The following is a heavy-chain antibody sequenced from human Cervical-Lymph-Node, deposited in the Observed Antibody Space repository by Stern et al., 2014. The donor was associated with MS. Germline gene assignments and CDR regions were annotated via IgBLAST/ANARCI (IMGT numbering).Heavy chain of an antibody. J-gene: IGHJ6*02. CDR2: IRGSGGSR. D-gene: IGHD3-22*01. CDR3: AKQYFDSSGYSYYYGMDV. CDR1: GLTFNKYA. V-gene: IGHV3-23*04. Sequence: EVQLVESGGDLVQPGGSLRLSCAASGLTFNKYAMNWVRQAPGKGLAWVSTIRGSGGSRYYADSVKGRFTISRDNSENTLYLQMHSLRAEDTAIYYCAKQYFDSSGYSYYYGMDVWGQGTTVTVSS.